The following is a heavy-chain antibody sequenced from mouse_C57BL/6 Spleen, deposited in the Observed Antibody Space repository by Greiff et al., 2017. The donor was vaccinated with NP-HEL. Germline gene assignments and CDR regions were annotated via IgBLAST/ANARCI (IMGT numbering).Heavy chain of an antibody. CDR2: INPGSGGT. Sequence: QVQLQQSGAELVRPGTSVKVSCKASGYAFTNYLIEWVKQRPGQGLEWIGVINPGSGGTNYNEKFKGKATLTADKSSSTAYMQLSSLTSEDSAVYFCARGIITTVVVDAMDYWGQGTSVTVSS. V-gene: IGHV1-54*01. CDR1: GYAFTNYL. J-gene: IGHJ4*01. D-gene: IGHD1-1*01. CDR3: ARGIITTVVVDAMDY.